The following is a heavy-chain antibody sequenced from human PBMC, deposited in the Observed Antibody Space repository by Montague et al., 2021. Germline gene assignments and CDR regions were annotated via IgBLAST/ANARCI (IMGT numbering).Heavy chain of an antibody. CDR1: GGSFSGYY. J-gene: IGHJ5*02. D-gene: IGHD2-21*02. Sequence: SETLSLTCTVYGGSFSGYYWSWICQSPGKRLEWIGEINHSGSTNYNPSLKSRVTISVDTSKNQFSLTLSSVTAADTAVYYCARRGVVTGWFDPWGQGTLVTVSS. CDR2: INHSGST. V-gene: IGHV4-34*01. CDR3: ARRGVVTGWFDP.